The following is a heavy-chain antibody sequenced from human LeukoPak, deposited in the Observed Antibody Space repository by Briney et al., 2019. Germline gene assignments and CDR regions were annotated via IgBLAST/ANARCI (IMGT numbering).Heavy chain of an antibody. CDR3: ARAGGGPTTLYWYFDL. V-gene: IGHV3-30*02. D-gene: IGHD1-7*01. CDR1: GFTFSTYG. CDR2: IRYEGNIK. J-gene: IGHJ2*01. Sequence: GGSLRLSCAASGFTFSTYGIPWVRQAPGKGLEWVAFIRYEGNIKYYAASVKGRFTISRDNSKNTRYLQMSSLRAEDTAVYYCARAGGGPTTLYWYFDLWGRGTLVTVSS.